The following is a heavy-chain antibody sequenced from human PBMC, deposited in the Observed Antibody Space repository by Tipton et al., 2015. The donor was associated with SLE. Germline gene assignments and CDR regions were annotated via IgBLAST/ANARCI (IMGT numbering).Heavy chain of an antibody. V-gene: IGHV3-30*04. Sequence: SLRLSCAASGFTFSSYAMHWVRQAPGKGLEWVAVISYDGSNKYYADSVKGRFTVSRDNAKNSVSLQMSSLRAEDTAVYYCARLHCSSDNCFFVLLWYFDLWGRGTLVTVSS. CDR1: GFTFSSYA. D-gene: IGHD1-1*01. CDR2: ISYDGSNK. CDR3: ARLHCSSDNCFFVLLWYFDL. J-gene: IGHJ2*01.